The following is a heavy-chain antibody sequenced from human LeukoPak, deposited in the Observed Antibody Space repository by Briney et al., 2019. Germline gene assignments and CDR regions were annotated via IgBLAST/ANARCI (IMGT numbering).Heavy chain of an antibody. D-gene: IGHD1-14*01. CDR3: AKAEPAAAHMMDV. V-gene: IGHV3-7*03. J-gene: IGHJ6*04. CDR2: IKQDGSEK. Sequence: GSLRLSCAASGFTFSSYWMSWVRKAPGKGLEWVANIKQDGSEKYYVDSVKGRFTISRDNSKNSLYLQMNSLRTEDTALYYCAKAEPAAAHMMDVWGKGTTVTVSS. CDR1: GFTFSSYW.